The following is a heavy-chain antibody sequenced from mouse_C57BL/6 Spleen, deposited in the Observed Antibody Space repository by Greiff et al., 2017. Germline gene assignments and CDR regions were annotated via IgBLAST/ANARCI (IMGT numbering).Heavy chain of an antibody. V-gene: IGHV5-6*01. CDR2: ISSGGSYT. J-gene: IGHJ2*01. Sequence: EVKLMESGGDLVKPGGSLKLSCAASGFTFSSYGMSWVRQTPDKRLEWVATISSGGSYTYYPDSVKGRFTISRDNAKNTLYLQMSSLKSEDTAMYYCARITTVVATPYWGQGTTLTVSS. CDR3: ARITTVVATPY. D-gene: IGHD1-1*01. CDR1: GFTFSSYG.